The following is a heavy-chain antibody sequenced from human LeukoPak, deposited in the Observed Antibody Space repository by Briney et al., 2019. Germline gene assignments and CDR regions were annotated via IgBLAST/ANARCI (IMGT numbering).Heavy chain of an antibody. V-gene: IGHV4-39*01. Sequence: PSETLSLTCTVSGGSISSSSYYWGWIRQPPGKGLEWIGSIYYSGSTYYNPSLKSRVTISVDTSKNQFSLKLSSVTAADTAVYYCARGRRGRGSGYYRDYYYYGMDVWGQGTTVTVSS. CDR3: ARGRRGRGSGYYRDYYYYGMDV. J-gene: IGHJ6*02. CDR2: IYYSGST. D-gene: IGHD3-3*01. CDR1: GGSISSSSYY.